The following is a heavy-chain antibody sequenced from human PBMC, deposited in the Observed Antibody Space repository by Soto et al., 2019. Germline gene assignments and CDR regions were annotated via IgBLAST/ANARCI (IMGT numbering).Heavy chain of an antibody. Sequence: SETLSVTCTVSGGSISSYYWSWIRQPPGKGLEWIGYIYYSGSTNYNPSLKSRVTISVDTSKNQFSLKLSSVTAADTAVYYCARVYAVTTGVWFFDYWGQGTLVTVS. J-gene: IGHJ4*02. CDR3: ARVYAVTTGVWFFDY. D-gene: IGHD4-17*01. V-gene: IGHV4-59*01. CDR1: GGSISSYY. CDR2: IYYSGST.